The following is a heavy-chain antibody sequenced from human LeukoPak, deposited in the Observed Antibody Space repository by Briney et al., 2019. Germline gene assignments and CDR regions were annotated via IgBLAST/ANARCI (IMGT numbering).Heavy chain of an antibody. CDR3: AKDMYISILEWTNFDY. CDR1: GFTFSSYA. J-gene: IGHJ4*02. D-gene: IGHD3-3*01. Sequence: AGGSLRLSCAASGFTFSSYAMSWVRQAPGKGLEWVSAISGSGGSTYYADSVKGRFTISRDNSKNTLYLQMNSLRAEDTAVYYCAKDMYISILEWTNFDYWGQGTLVTVSS. CDR2: ISGSGGST. V-gene: IGHV3-23*01.